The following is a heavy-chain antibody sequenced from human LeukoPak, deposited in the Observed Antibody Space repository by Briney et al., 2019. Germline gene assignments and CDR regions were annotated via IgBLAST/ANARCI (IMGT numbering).Heavy chain of an antibody. J-gene: IGHJ6*03. V-gene: IGHV1-69*02. CDR3: AEGISSSATKRYYYFMDV. CDR1: GGTFSSYT. Sequence: ASVKVSCKASGGTFSSYTISWVRQAPGQGLEWMGRIIPILGIANYAQKFQGRVTITADKSTSTAYMELSSLRSEDTAVYYCAEGISSSATKRYYYFMDVWGKGTTVTVSS. CDR2: IIPILGIA. D-gene: IGHD6-6*01.